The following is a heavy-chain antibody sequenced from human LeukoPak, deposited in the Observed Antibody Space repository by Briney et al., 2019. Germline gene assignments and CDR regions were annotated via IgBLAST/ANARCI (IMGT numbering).Heavy chain of an antibody. D-gene: IGHD4-11*01. CDR1: GFTFSSYW. Sequence: GGSLRLSCAASGFTFSSYWMHWVRQAPGKGLVWVSRINSDGSSTSYADSVKGRFTISRDNAKNTLYLQMNSLRAEDTAVYYCARKTNDYRDYWFDPWGQGTLVTVSS. V-gene: IGHV3-74*01. CDR2: INSDGSST. J-gene: IGHJ5*02. CDR3: ARKTNDYRDYWFDP.